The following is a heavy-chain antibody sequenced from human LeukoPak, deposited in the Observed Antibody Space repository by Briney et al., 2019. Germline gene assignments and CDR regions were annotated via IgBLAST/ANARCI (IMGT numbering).Heavy chain of an antibody. CDR3: ASRGVAAAYDVFDI. Sequence: SETLSLTCTVSGGSIRSYYWSWIRQPPGKGLEWIGYIYYSGSTNYNPSLKSRVTISVDTSKNQFSLKLTSVTAADTAVYYCASRGVAAAYDVFDIWGQGTMVTVSS. J-gene: IGHJ3*02. V-gene: IGHV4-59*08. D-gene: IGHD6-13*01. CDR2: IYYSGST. CDR1: GGSIRSYY.